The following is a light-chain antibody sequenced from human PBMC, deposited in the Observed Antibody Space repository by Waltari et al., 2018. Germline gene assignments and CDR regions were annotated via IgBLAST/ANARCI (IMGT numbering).Light chain of an antibody. Sequence: DIVMTQSPDSLAVSLGERATINCKSSQNVLYAFNNKNFLSWYQQKPGQPPRLLIYWASAREAGVPDRFSGSVSGADFSLTISSLQTDDAAVYYCQQYHSTPYTFVPGTKLEI. J-gene: IGKJ2*01. CDR1: QNVLYAFNNKNF. CDR3: QQYHSTPYT. V-gene: IGKV4-1*01. CDR2: WAS.